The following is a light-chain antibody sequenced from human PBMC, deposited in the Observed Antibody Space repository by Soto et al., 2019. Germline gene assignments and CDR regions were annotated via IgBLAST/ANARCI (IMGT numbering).Light chain of an antibody. CDR2: DVT. CDR3: CSYSGSYPLGV. J-gene: IGLJ2*01. Sequence: QSALTQPRSVSGSPGQSVTISCTGTSSDVGGYNYVSWYQQHPGKAPKLIIFDVTERPSGVPDRFSGSKSGNTASLTVSGLQAEDEADYYCCSYSGSYPLGVFGGGTKLTVL. CDR1: SSDVGGYNY. V-gene: IGLV2-11*01.